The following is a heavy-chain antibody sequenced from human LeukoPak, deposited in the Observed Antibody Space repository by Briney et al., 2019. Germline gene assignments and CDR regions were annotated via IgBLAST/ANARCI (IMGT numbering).Heavy chain of an antibody. CDR1: GGSISSGTYY. V-gene: IGHV4-61*02. CDR2: IYSSGST. Sequence: SEALSLTCSVSGGSISSGTYYWSWIRQPAGKGLEWIGRIYSSGSTNYNPSLKSRVTISVDTSKKQFSLKLSSVTAADTAVYYCARIDPGYYDNSGTYRNSWYFDLWGRGTLVTVSS. CDR3: ARIDPGYYDNSGTYRNSWYFDL. J-gene: IGHJ2*01. D-gene: IGHD3-22*01.